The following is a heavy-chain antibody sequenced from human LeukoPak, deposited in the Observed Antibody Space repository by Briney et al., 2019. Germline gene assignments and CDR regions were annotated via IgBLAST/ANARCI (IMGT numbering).Heavy chain of an antibody. V-gene: IGHV1-2*02. D-gene: IGHD5-12*01. CDR2: INPNSGGT. CDR3: AREMQVATRYYYGMDV. Sequence: ASVKVSCKASGYTFTGYCMHWVRQAPGQGLEWMGWINPNSGGTNYAQKFQGRVTMTRDTSISTAYMELSRLRSDDTAVYYCAREMQVATRYYYGMDVWGQGTTVTVSS. CDR1: GYTFTGYC. J-gene: IGHJ6*02.